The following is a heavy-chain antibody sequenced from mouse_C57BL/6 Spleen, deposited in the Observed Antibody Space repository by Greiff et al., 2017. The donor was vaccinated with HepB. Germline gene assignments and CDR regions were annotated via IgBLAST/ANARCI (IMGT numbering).Heavy chain of an antibody. CDR2: IDPETGGT. J-gene: IGHJ3*01. CDR3: TRRGPYYDYDGAWFAY. CDR1: GYTFTDYE. V-gene: IGHV1-15*01. Sequence: VQLQQSGAELVRPGASVTLSCKASGYTFTDYEMHWVKQTPVHGLEWIGAIDPETGGTAYNQKFKGKAILTADKSSSTAYMELRSLTSEDSAVYYCTRRGPYYDYDGAWFAYWGQGTLVTVSA. D-gene: IGHD2-4*01.